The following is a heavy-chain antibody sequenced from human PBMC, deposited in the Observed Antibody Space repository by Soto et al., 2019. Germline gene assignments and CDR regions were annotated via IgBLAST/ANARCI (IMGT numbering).Heavy chain of an antibody. Sequence: SETLSLTCTVSGGSISSGGYYWSWIRQHPGKGLEWIGYIYYSGSTYYNPSLKSRVTISVDTSKNQFSLKLSSVTAADTAVYYCASSYCSGGSCYRYGRTDAFDIWGQGTMVTVSS. CDR3: ASSYCSGGSCYRYGRTDAFDI. CDR2: IYYSGST. CDR1: GGSISSGGYY. J-gene: IGHJ3*02. V-gene: IGHV4-31*03. D-gene: IGHD2-15*01.